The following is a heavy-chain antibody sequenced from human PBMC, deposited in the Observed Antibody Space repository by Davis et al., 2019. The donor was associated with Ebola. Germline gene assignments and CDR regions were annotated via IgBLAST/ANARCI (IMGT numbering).Heavy chain of an antibody. J-gene: IGHJ6*02. V-gene: IGHV4-34*01. CDR2: INHSGNT. D-gene: IGHD6-6*01. Sequence: SETLSLTCAVYAGTFRGYYWSWIRQSPGKGLEWIGEINHSGNTKYNPSLKSRVTISVDTSKNQFSLKLSSVTAADTAVYYCARVGSIAARPDFYYYYGMDVWGQGTTVTVSS. CDR3: ARVGSIAARPDFYYYYGMDV. CDR1: AGTFRGYY.